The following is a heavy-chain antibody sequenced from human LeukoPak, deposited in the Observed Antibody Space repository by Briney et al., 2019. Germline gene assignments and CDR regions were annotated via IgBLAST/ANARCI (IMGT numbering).Heavy chain of an antibody. V-gene: IGHV4-34*01. CDR2: INHSGST. J-gene: IGHJ5*02. CDR3: ARRFDP. Sequence: SETLSLICAVYGGSFSGYYWSWIRQPPGKGLEWIGEINHSGSTNYNPSLKSRVTISVDTSKNQFSLKLSSVTAADTAVYYCARRFDPWGQGTLVTVSS. CDR1: GGSFSGYY.